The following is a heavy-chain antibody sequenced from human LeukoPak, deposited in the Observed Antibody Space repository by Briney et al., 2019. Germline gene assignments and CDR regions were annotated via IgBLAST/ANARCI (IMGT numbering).Heavy chain of an antibody. V-gene: IGHV4-34*01. CDR1: GGSFSGYY. Sequence: SETLSLTCAVYGGSFSGYYWSWIRQPPGVGLEWIRAINHSGSTNNNTSLKSRVTISVDTSKNQFSLKLSSVTAADTAVYYCARGLKGVDIVMAHFDSWGQGTLVTVSS. CDR2: INHSGST. CDR3: ARGLKGVDIVMAHFDS. D-gene: IGHD2-2*03. J-gene: IGHJ4*02.